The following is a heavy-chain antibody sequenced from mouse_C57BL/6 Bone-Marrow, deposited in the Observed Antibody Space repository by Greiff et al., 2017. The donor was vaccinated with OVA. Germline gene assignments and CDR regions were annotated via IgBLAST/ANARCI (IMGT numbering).Heavy chain of an antibody. J-gene: IGHJ2*01. CDR1: GFTFSSYG. CDR3: ARHHECDY. V-gene: IGHV5-6*01. CDR2: ISSGGSYT. Sequence: EVQRVESGGDLVKPGGSLKLSCAASGFTFSSYGMSWVRQTPDKRLEWVATISSGGSYTNYTYSVKGRFTISRDNAKSTLYLQMSSLKSEDTAIYYCARHHECDYWGQGTTLTVSS.